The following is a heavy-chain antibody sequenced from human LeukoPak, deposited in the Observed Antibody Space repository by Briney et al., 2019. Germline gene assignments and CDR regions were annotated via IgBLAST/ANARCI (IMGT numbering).Heavy chain of an antibody. V-gene: IGHV3-30*02. D-gene: IGHD3-16*01. Sequence: GGSLRLSCAASGFTYSDYGMHRVRQAPGRGLEWVAFILNDGTWEYYPDSVKGRLTISRDNSRNTLHLQMNSVGLEDTAIYYCVKGGSISHNWFDSWGQGTLVTVSS. CDR3: VKGGSISHNWFDS. J-gene: IGHJ5*01. CDR2: ILNDGTWE. CDR1: GFTYSDYG.